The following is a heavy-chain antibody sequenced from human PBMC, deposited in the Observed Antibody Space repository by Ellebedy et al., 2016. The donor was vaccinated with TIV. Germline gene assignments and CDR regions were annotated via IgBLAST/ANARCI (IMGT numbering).Heavy chain of an antibody. Sequence: AASVKVSCKVSGSTFTQSFIHWVQQAPGKGLEWVGLVDPEDGEAQVAENFQGRVTITADTSSDTAYMELSSLRSEDTALYNCATMTWKAAPVGHWGQGTLVTVSS. CDR1: GSTFTQSF. J-gene: IGHJ4*02. V-gene: IGHV1-69-2*01. CDR2: VDPEDGEA. CDR3: ATMTWKAAPVGH. D-gene: IGHD1-1*01.